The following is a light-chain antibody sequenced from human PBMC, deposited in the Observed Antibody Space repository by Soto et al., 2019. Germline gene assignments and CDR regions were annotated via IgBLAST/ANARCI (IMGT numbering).Light chain of an antibody. J-gene: IGKJ1*01. V-gene: IGKV1-5*03. CDR3: QQYETFWT. CDR2: KAS. Sequence: DIRMTQSPSTLSASVGDRVSITCRAIHSIGTLLALYHQKPCKAPKLLFYKASSLSVGVPSRFSGSGSGTEFTLTITSLQPDDLATYYCQQYETFWTFGQGTKVDI. CDR1: HSIGTL.